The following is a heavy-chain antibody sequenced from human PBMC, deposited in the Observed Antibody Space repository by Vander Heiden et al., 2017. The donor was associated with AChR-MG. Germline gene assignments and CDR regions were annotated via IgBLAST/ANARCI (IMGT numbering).Heavy chain of an antibody. CDR1: GFTFDDYA. CDR2: ISGNSGSI. J-gene: IGHJ4*02. V-gene: IGHV3-9*01. CDR3: AKDYIRYSSTSPFDY. D-gene: IGHD6-13*01. Sequence: EVQLVESGGGLVQPGRSLRLSCAASGFTFDDYAMHWVRQAPGKGLEWVSGISGNSGSIGYADSVKGRFTISRDNAKNSLYLQMNSLRAEDTALYYCAKDYIRYSSTSPFDYWGQGTLVTVSS.